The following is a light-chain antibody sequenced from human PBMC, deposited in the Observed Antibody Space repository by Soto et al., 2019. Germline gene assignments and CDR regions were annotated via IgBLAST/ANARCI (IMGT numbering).Light chain of an antibody. CDR1: QNIFTY. V-gene: IGKV1-39*01. CDR2: TTS. CDR3: QHSYSSPT. Sequence: DIQVTPSPSSLSASVGDRVTITCRASQNIFTYLNWYQQRPGKAPNLMIYTTSNLQSGVPSRFSGIGSGTDFTLTISSLQPEDFETYYCQHSYSSPTFGRVTKVEIK. J-gene: IGKJ2*01.